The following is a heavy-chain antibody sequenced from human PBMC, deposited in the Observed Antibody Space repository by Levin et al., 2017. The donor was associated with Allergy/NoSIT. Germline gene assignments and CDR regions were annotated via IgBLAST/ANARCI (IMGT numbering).Heavy chain of an antibody. V-gene: IGHV3-48*04. CDR2: ISSSSSSI. Sequence: SCAASGFTFSSYSMSWVRQAPGKGLEWVSYISSSSSSIQHADSVKGRFTISRENSKNSLYLQMNSLRAEDTAVYYCARYGSGSLYAYWGQGTLVTVSS. D-gene: IGHD3-10*01. J-gene: IGHJ4*02. CDR1: GFTFSSYS. CDR3: ARYGSGSLYAY.